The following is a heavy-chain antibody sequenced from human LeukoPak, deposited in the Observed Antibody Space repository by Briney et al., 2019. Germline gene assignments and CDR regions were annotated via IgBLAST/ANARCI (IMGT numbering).Heavy chain of an antibody. CDR3: ARTYDWGSHFDY. J-gene: IGHJ4*02. D-gene: IGHD7-27*01. CDR2: INRNSSGT. Sequence: AAVKVSCKSSGYSFTGYDLHWLRQAPGQGLGWVGWINRNSSGTNYAQKFQGRFTMTSDTSISTAYLELSRLRSDDTAVYYCARTYDWGSHFDYWGQGTLVTVSS. CDR1: GYSFTGYD. V-gene: IGHV1-2*02.